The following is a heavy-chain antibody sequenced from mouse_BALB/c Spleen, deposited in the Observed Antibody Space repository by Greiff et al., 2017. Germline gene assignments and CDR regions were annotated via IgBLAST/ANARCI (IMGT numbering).Heavy chain of an antibody. CDR3: ARSGYGYDYYYAMDY. J-gene: IGHJ4*01. V-gene: IGHV1-14*01. Sequence: EVQLQQSGPELVKPGASVKMSCKASGYTFTSYVMHWVKQKPGQGLEWIGYINPYNDGTKYNEKFKGKATLTSDKSSSTAYMELSILTSEDSAVYYCARSGYGYDYYYAMDYWGQGTSVTVSS. CDR1: GYTFTSYV. D-gene: IGHD2-2*01. CDR2: INPYNDGT.